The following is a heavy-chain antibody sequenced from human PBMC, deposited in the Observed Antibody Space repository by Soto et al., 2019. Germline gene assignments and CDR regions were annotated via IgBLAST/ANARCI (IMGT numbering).Heavy chain of an antibody. CDR2: IHYSGST. J-gene: IGHJ5*02. Sequence: PSETLSLTSTVSGRSISNYYWSWIRHPPGKKLEWIGNIHYSGSTNYNPSLKSRVTISGDTSKNQFSLKLYSVTTADTAMYYCARLPWADYGGIFDPWGQGTLVTVS. CDR3: ARLPWADYGGIFDP. D-gene: IGHD4-17*01. V-gene: IGHV4-59*01. CDR1: GRSISNYY.